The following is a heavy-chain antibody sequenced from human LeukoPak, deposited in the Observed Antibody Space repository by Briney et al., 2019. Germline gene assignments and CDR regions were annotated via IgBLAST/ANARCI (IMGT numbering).Heavy chain of an antibody. J-gene: IGHJ4*02. CDR1: GFTFSSYA. Sequence: GGSLRLSCAASGFTFSSYAMHWVRQAPGKGLEWVAVISYDGSNKYYADSVKGRFTISRDNPKNTLYLQMNSLRAEDTAVYYCARDRAYSGYTFDYWGQGTLVTVSS. CDR3: ARDRAYSGYTFDY. V-gene: IGHV3-30*04. CDR2: ISYDGSNK. D-gene: IGHD5-12*01.